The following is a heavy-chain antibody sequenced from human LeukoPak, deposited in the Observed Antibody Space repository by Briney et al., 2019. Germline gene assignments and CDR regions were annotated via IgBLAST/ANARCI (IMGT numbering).Heavy chain of an antibody. CDR2: IYYSGSN. CDR3: ARSGCSSTSCYPRYFDY. J-gene: IGHJ4*02. V-gene: IGHV4-59*08. D-gene: IGHD2-2*01. CDR1: GGSLSSYY. Sequence: PSETLSLTCTVSGGSLSSYYWSWIRQPPGKGLEWIGYIYYSGSNNYNPSLKSRVTISVDTSKNQFSLKLSSVTAADTAVYYCARSGCSSTSCYPRYFDYWGQGTLVTVSS.